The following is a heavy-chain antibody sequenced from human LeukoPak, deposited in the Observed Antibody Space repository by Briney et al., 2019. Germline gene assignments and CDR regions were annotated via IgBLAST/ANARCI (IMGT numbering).Heavy chain of an antibody. CDR2: MNPNSGNT. CDR3: VRLFVQEPSGWFDP. CDR1: GYTFSSYE. J-gene: IGHJ5*02. Sequence: GASVKVSCKTSGYTFSSYEINWVRQSPGQGLEWMGWMNPNSGNTAYAQKFQGRVTMTRGASIRTAYMELSSLRSEDTAVYYCVRLFVQEPSGWFDPWGQGTLVTVS. V-gene: IGHV1-8*01. D-gene: IGHD3-10*01.